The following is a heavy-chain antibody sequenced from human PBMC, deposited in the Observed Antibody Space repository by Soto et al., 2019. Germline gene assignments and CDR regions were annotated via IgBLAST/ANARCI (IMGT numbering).Heavy chain of an antibody. CDR3: VRRKMGAPVEN. CDR2: ILYGGST. D-gene: IGHD1-26*01. CDR1: GGSISSGSYY. J-gene: IGHJ4*02. V-gene: IGHV4-39*01. Sequence: SETLSLTCTVSGGSISSGSYYWGWIRQTPEKGLEWIGSILYGGSTRYSPSLASRVTVSVDTSQNQFSLNLTSVTAADTAVYYCVRRKMGAPVENWGQGTQVTVSS.